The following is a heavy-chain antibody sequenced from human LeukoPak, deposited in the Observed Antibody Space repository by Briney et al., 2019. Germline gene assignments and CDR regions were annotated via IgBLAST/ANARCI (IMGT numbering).Heavy chain of an antibody. CDR2: ISYDGTNK. D-gene: IGHD3-9*01. CDR1: GFTFSNYA. V-gene: IGHV3-30-3*01. J-gene: IGHJ3*02. Sequence: GGSLRLSCAASGFTFSNYAVSWVRQAPGKGPEWVALISYDGTNKYYADSVKGRFTISRDNSKSTLYLQMNSLRAEDTAVYYCARGLGKYDIGSAFDIWGQGTMVTVSS. CDR3: ARGLGKYDIGSAFDI.